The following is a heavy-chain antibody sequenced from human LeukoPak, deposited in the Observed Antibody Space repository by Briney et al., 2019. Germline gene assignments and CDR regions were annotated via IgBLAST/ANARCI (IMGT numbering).Heavy chain of an antibody. J-gene: IGHJ6*03. V-gene: IGHV4-59*01. D-gene: IGHD5-24*01. CDR2: IYYSGST. Sequence: SETLSLTCTVSGGSISSYYWSWIRQPPGKGLEWIGYIYYSGSTNYNPSLKSRVTISADTSKNQFSLKLSSVTAADTAVYYCARARWGRYYYMDVWGKGTTVTVSS. CDR1: GGSISSYY. CDR3: ARARWGRYYYMDV.